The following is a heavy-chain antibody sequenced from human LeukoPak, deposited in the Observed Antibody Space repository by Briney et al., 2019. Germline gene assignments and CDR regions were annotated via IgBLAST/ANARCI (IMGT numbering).Heavy chain of an antibody. CDR3: AVWELGTAFDI. CDR1: GYSINSGYF. D-gene: IGHD3-10*01. CDR2: IYHSGST. V-gene: IGHV4-38-2*02. J-gene: IGHJ3*02. Sequence: PSETLSLTYTVSGYSINSGYFWGWIRQPPGKGLEWIGNIYHSGSTYYNPSLKSRVTISVDTSKNQFSLKLSSVTAADTAVYYCAVWELGTAFDIWGQGTMVTVSS.